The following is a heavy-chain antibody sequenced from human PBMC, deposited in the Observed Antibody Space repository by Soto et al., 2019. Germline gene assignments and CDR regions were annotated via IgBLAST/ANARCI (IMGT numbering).Heavy chain of an antibody. V-gene: IGHV4-39*01. CDR2: IYYSGST. CDR1: GGSISSSSYY. CDR3: ARHRVLRYFDWYGGYDY. Sequence: SETLSLTCTVSGGSISSSSYYWGWIRQPPGKGLEWIGSIYYSGSTYYNPSLKSRVTISVDTSKNQFSLKLSSVTAADTAVYYCARHRVLRYFDWYGGYDYWGQGTLVTVSS. J-gene: IGHJ4*02. D-gene: IGHD3-9*01.